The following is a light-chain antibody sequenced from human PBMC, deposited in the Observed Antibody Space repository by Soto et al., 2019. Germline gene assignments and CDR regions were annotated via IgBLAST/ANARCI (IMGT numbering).Light chain of an antibody. V-gene: IGKV3-20*01. CDR3: HQYGSSPRT. Sequence: EIVLTQSPGTLSLSPGERATLSCRASQSVSSTYLAWYQQKPGQAPRLLMYGASNSATGIPDRFSGSGSGTDFTLTISRLEPEDFAVYYCHQYGSSPRTFGQGTKLEIK. J-gene: IGKJ2*01. CDR2: GAS. CDR1: QSVSSTY.